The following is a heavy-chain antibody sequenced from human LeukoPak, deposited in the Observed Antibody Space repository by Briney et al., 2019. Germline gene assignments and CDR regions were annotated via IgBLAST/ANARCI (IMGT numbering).Heavy chain of an antibody. Sequence: ASVTVSFTSSGYRFTFYYLNWVRQAPGQGLEWVGWISAYTGKTNYAQKVQGRVTMTTDTAKSTAYMDLKSLISDDTAVYYCAREKYTYCRGFYFDFWGQGTLVTVSS. CDR3: AREKYTYCRGFYFDF. CDR2: ISAYTGKT. J-gene: IGHJ4*02. CDR1: GYRFTFYY. D-gene: IGHD5-18*01. V-gene: IGHV1-18*04.